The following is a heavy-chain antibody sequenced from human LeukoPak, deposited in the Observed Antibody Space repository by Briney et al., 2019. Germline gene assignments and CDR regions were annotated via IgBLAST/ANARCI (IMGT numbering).Heavy chain of an antibody. CDR2: ISNNGDTT. CDR3: VREGPPGSYDY. J-gene: IGHJ4*02. V-gene: IGHV3-64*01. CDR1: GFTFSSFP. Sequence: GGCLRLSCAASGFTFSSFPMHWVRQAPGKGLEPVSAISNNGDTTYYANSVRGRFTISRDNSKNTLYLQMGSLRPEDMAVYHCVREGPPGSYDYWGQGTLVTFSS. D-gene: IGHD3-10*01.